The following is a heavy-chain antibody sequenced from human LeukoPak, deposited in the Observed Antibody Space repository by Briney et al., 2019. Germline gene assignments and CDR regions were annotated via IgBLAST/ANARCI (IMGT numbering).Heavy chain of an antibody. D-gene: IGHD4-11*01. CDR1: GGSFSGYY. CDR2: INHSGST. CDR3: ASASITRYYFDY. J-gene: IGHJ4*02. V-gene: IGHV4-34*01. Sequence: PSETLSLTCAVYGGSFSGYYWSWIRQPPGKGLEWIGEINHSGSTNYNPSLKSRVTISVDTSKNQFSLKRSSVTAADTAVYYCASASITRYYFDYWGQGTLVTVSS.